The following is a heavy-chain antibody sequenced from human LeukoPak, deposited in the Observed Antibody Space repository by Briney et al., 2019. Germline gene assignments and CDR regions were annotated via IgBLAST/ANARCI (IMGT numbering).Heavy chain of an antibody. CDR3: ARDRSGMATILGPNDAFDI. D-gene: IGHD5-24*01. Sequence: GGSLRLSCAASGFTFSSYAMSWVRQAPGKGLEWVSAISGSGGTTYYADSVKGRFTISRDNAKNSLYLQMNSLRAEDTAVYYCARDRSGMATILGPNDAFDIWGQGTMVTVSS. CDR2: ISGSGGTT. CDR1: GFTFSSYA. J-gene: IGHJ3*02. V-gene: IGHV3-23*01.